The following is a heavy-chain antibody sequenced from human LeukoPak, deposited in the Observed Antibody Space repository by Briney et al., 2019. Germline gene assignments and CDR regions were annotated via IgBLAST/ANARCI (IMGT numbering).Heavy chain of an antibody. V-gene: IGHV3-23*01. CDR1: GFIFSNYA. Sequence: PGGSLRLSCAASGFIFSNYAMSWVRQAPGKGLEWVSGISGNGGSTYYADSLKGQFSIFRDNSKNTLYLQMNSLRAEDTAVYYCAKEDLGGLGYYGSGSYHPSAFDIWGQGTMVTVSS. CDR3: AKEDLGGLGYYGSGSYHPSAFDI. D-gene: IGHD3-10*01. J-gene: IGHJ3*02. CDR2: ISGNGGST.